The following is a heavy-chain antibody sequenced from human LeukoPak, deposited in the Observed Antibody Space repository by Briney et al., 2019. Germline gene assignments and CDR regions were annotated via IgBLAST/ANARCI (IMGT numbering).Heavy chain of an antibody. CDR2: ISYDGSNK. Sequence: GGSLRLSCAASGFTFSSYAMHWVRQAPGKGLEWVAVISYDGSNKYYADSVKGRFTISRDNSKNTLYLQMNSLRAEDTAVYYCARSIAAASRAFDIWGQGTMVTVSS. J-gene: IGHJ3*02. D-gene: IGHD6-13*01. CDR3: ARSIAAASRAFDI. CDR1: GFTFSSYA. V-gene: IGHV3-30-3*01.